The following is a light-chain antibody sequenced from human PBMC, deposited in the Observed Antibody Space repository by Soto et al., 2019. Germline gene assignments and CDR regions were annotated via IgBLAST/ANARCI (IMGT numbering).Light chain of an antibody. Sequence: QSVLTQPASVSGSPGQSITISCTGTSSDFGGYKYVSWYQQYPGKAPKLIIYDVTYRPSGVSNRFSGSKSDNTASLTISGLRADDEADYYCGSYTSSSTPYVFGTGTKVTVL. J-gene: IGLJ1*01. CDR2: DVT. V-gene: IGLV2-14*01. CDR1: SSDFGGYKY. CDR3: GSYTSSSTPYV.